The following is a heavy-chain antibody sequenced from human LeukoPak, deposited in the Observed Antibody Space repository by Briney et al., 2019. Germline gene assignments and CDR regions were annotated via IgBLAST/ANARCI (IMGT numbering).Heavy chain of an antibody. CDR2: INIAGSVT. J-gene: IGHJ4*02. V-gene: IGHV3-74*01. D-gene: IGHD3-9*01. Sequence: GGSLRLSCAASGFNFSNYWMHWVRQAPGKGLEWVSRINIAGSVTTYADSVKGRFTISRDNAKKTLYLQMNSLRAEDTAVYYCARGGYDILTGYYKDYFDYWGQGTLVTVSS. CDR1: GFNFSNYW. CDR3: ARGGYDILTGYYKDYFDY.